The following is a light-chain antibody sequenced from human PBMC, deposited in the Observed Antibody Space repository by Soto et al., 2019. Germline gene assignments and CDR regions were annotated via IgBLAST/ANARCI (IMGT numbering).Light chain of an antibody. CDR2: EVS. CDR1: SSDVGGYNY. CDR3: ISYAGSNTWV. J-gene: IGLJ1*01. V-gene: IGLV2-8*01. Sequence: QSALTQPPSASGSPGQSVTISCTGTSSDVGGYNYVSWYQQHPGKAPKLMIYEVSKRPSGVPDRFSGSKSGNTASLTVSGLQAEDEADYYCISYAGSNTWVFGTGTKVTVL.